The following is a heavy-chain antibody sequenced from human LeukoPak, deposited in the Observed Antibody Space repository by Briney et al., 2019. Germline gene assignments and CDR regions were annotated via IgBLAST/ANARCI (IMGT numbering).Heavy chain of an antibody. CDR2: IYHSGGT. CDR3: ARTSIAARRANAFDI. V-gene: IGHV4-30-2*01. D-gene: IGHD6-6*01. J-gene: IGHJ3*02. Sequence: SETLSLTCAVFGGSISSGSYSWSWIRQPPGKGLEWIGYIYHSGGTYYNPSLKSRVTISVDRSKNQFSLKLSSVTAADTAVYYCARTSIAARRANAFDIWGQGTMVTVSS. CDR1: GGSISSGSYS.